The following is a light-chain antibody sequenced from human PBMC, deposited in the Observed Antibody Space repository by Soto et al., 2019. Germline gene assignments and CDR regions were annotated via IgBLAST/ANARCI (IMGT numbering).Light chain of an antibody. CDR3: QQLNSWLT. CDR2: DAS. Sequence: DIQMTQSPSSLSASVGDRVTITCQASQDISNYLNWYQQKPGKAPKLLIYDASNLETGVPSRFSGSGSGTEFTLTISSLQPEDFATYYCQQLNSWLTFGGGTKVDI. J-gene: IGKJ4*01. V-gene: IGKV1-33*01. CDR1: QDISNY.